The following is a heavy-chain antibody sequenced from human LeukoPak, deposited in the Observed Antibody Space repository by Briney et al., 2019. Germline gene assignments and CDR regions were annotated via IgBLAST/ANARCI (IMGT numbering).Heavy chain of an antibody. CDR3: ARDAGYSSGWYTY. Sequence: GGSLRLSCTASGFTRSNYEMNWISQAPGKGPDWVSYISSSGTTIYYADSVKGRFTISRDNAKNSLYLQMNSLRAEDTAVYYCARDAGYSSGWYTYWGQGTLVTVSS. V-gene: IGHV3-48*03. CDR2: ISSSGTTI. J-gene: IGHJ4*02. CDR1: GFTRSNYE. D-gene: IGHD6-19*01.